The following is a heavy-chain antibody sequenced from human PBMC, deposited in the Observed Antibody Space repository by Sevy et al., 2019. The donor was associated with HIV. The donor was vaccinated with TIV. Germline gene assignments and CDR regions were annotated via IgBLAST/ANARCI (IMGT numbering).Heavy chain of an antibody. Sequence: SQTLSLTCAISGDIVSTNSAAWTWIRQSPSRGLEWLGRTYYRSKWYSDYAVSVKSRITINADTSKNKFSLQLKSVTPEDTAVYYCARGRGRDLCSLYYMDVWGKGTTVTVSS. CDR1: GDIVSTNSAA. V-gene: IGHV6-1*01. D-gene: IGHD2-15*01. CDR3: ARGRGRDLCSLYYMDV. J-gene: IGHJ6*03. CDR2: TYYRSKWYS.